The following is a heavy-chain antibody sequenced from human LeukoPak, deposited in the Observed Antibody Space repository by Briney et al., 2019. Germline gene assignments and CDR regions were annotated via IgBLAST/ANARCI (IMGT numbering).Heavy chain of an antibody. J-gene: IGHJ4*02. CDR1: GGSISSNSYY. D-gene: IGHD3-10*01. CDR3: ARCRLPYYYGSGSYSLFDY. Sequence: KPSETLSLTCTVSGGSISSNSYYWGWIRQPPGKGLEWIGSIYYSGSTYYNPSLKSRVTISVDTSKNQFSPKLSSVTAADTAVYYCARCRLPYYYGSGSYSLFDYWGQGTLVTVSS. V-gene: IGHV4-39*07. CDR2: IYYSGST.